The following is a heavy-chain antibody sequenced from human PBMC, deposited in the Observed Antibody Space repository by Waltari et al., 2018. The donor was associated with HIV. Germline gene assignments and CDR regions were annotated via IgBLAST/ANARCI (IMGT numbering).Heavy chain of an antibody. CDR2: PEDGET. CDR3: ATVAFQVRHYGMDV. J-gene: IGHJ6*02. D-gene: IGHD3-10*01. V-gene: IGHV1-24*01. Sequence: PEDGETIYAQKFQGRVTMTEDTSTDTAYMELSSLRSEDTAVYYCATVAFQVRHYGMDVWGQGTTVTVSS.